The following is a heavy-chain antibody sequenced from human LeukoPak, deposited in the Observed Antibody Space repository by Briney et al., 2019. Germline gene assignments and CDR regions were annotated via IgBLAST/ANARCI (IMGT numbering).Heavy chain of an antibody. D-gene: IGHD3-22*01. CDR2: INPSGGST. V-gene: IGHV1-46*01. Sequence: ASVKVSCKASGYTFTSYYMHWVRQAPGQGLEWMGLINPSGGSTSYAQKFQGRVTITRDTSASTAYMELSSLRSEDMAVYYCARTNYDSSGYYYLDYWGQGTLVTVSS. J-gene: IGHJ4*02. CDR3: ARTNYDSSGYYYLDY. CDR1: GYTFTSYY.